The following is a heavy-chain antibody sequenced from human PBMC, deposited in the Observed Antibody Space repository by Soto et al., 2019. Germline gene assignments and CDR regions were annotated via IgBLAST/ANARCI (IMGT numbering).Heavy chain of an antibody. CDR1: GFTFSSYA. D-gene: IGHD6-19*01. CDR2: ISSNGGST. CDR3: ARDYSSGWQIYWYFDL. Sequence: PGGSLRLSCAASGFTFSSYAMHWVRQAPGKGLEYVSAISSNGGSTYYANSVKGRFTISRDNSKNTLYLQMGSLRAEDMAVYYCARDYSSGWQIYWYFDLWGRGTLVTVSS. V-gene: IGHV3-64*01. J-gene: IGHJ2*01.